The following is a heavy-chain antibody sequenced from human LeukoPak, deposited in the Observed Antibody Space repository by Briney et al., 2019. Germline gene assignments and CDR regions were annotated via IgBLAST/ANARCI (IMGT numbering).Heavy chain of an antibody. CDR3: ARASCSYDISGWVPFDY. CDR2: IYTSGST. D-gene: IGHD3-22*01. Sequence: SETLSLTCTVSGNSISSGDYYWSWIRQPAGKGLEWIGRIYTSGSTTYNPSLKSRVTISGDTSENQFSLRLSSVTAADTAVYYCARASCSYDISGWVPFDYWGQGTLVTVSS. CDR1: GNSISSGDYY. V-gene: IGHV4-61*02. J-gene: IGHJ4*02.